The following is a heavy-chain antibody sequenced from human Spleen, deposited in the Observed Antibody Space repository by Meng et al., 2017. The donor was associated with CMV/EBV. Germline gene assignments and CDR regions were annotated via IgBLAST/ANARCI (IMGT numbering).Heavy chain of an antibody. CDR3: ARLGDLFYFVSGSSGSFDY. D-gene: IGHD3-10*01. Sequence: ISSTNYYWGWIRQPPGKGLEWIGSIYYSGSTYYNPSLKSRVTMPVDTSKNQFSLNLSSVTAADTAVYYCARLGDLFYFVSGSSGSFDYWGQGTLVTVSS. V-gene: IGHV4-39*01. CDR2: IYYSGST. CDR1: ISSTNYY. J-gene: IGHJ4*02.